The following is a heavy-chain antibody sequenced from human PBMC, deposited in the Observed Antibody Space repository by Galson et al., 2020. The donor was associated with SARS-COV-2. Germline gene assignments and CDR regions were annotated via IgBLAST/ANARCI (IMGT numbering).Heavy chain of an antibody. D-gene: IGHD3-10*01. Sequence: SVKVSCQASGCTLSNYHINWVRQAPGQGLAWMGGTIPIFGAAHYPQHFQGRVTITADESTSTAYMELSSLRSEDTAVYYCARGRTYYYGSGIYYSNYYYDSMDVWGQGTTVTVSS. CDR2: TIPIFGAA. V-gene: IGHV1-69*01. CDR3: ARGRTYYYGSGIYYSNYYYDSMDV. J-gene: IGHJ6*02. CDR1: GCTLSNYH.